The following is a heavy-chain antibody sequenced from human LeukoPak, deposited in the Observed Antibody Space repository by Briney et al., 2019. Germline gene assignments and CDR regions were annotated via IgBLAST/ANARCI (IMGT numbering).Heavy chain of an antibody. CDR3: ARLYAIPSYYYYYYMDV. D-gene: IGHD2-8*01. Sequence: GGSLRLSCAASGFSFSSYWMSWVRQAPGEGLEWVANIKQDGSEKYYVDSVKGRFTISRDNPKNSLYLQMNSLRAEDTAVYYCARLYAIPSYYYYYYMDVWGKGTTVTVSS. CDR2: IKQDGSEK. J-gene: IGHJ6*03. CDR1: GFSFSSYW. V-gene: IGHV3-7*01.